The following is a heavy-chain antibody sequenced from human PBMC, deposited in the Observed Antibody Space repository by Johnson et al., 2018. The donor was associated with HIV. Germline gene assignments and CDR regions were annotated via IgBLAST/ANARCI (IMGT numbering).Heavy chain of an antibody. V-gene: IGHV3-NL1*01. CDR3: AREPLDGVYAFDI. J-gene: IGHJ3*02. CDR2: IYSGGST. Sequence: QVQLVESGGGVVQPGRSLRLSCAASGFTFSSYGMHWVRQAPGKGLEWVAVIYSGGSTYYADSVKGRFTISRDNSKNTLYLQMNSLRAEDTAVYYCAREPLDGVYAFDIWGQGTMVTVSS. D-gene: IGHD2-2*03. CDR1: GFTFSSYG.